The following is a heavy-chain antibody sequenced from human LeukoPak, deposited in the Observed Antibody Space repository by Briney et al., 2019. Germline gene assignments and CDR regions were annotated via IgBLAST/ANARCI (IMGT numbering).Heavy chain of an antibody. CDR3: ARDSYGPEY. CDR1: GFTFSSYG. D-gene: IGHD5-18*01. CDR2: IWYDGSNK. V-gene: IGHV3-33*01. Sequence: GGSLRLSCAASGFTFSSYGMHWVRQAPGKGLEWVAVIWYDGSNKYYADSVKGRFTISRDDSKNTLYLQINSLRAEDTAVYYCARDSYGPEYWGQGTLVTVSS. J-gene: IGHJ4*02.